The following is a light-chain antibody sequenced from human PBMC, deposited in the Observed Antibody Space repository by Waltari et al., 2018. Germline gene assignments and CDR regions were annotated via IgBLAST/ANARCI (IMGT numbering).Light chain of an antibody. CDR3: HQTFSLPNS. V-gene: IGKV1-39*01. Sequence: DIQMTQSPSSFLPPPETRSTITCRASQTINNYENWYQQKQGKAPTLLIYTASTLQSGVPSRFSGSGGGTLFTLTISSLQPEDFATYFCHQTFSLPNSFGQGTKVDI. CDR1: QTINNY. J-gene: IGKJ2*03. CDR2: TAS.